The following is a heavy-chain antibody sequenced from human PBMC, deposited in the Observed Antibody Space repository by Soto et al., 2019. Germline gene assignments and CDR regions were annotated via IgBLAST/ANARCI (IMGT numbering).Heavy chain of an antibody. CDR3: AKDRYYYGSGSYGPRIDY. J-gene: IGHJ4*02. CDR2: ISGSGGST. Sequence: EVQLLESGGGLVQPGGSLRLSCAASGFTFSSYAMSWVRQAPGKGLEWVSGISGSGGSTYYADSVKGRFTISKDISKNMVYLQMNSLRAEDTAMYHCAKDRYYYGSGSYGPRIDYWGQGTLVIVSS. D-gene: IGHD3-10*01. CDR1: GFTFSSYA. V-gene: IGHV3-23*01.